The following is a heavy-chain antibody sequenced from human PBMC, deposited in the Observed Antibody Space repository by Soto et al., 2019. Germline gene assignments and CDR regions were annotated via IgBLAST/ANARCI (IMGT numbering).Heavy chain of an antibody. CDR3: ASVAI. CDR1: GFTFSNYW. Sequence: EVQLVESGGGLVQPGGSLRLSCAASGFTFSNYWMSWVRQAPGKGLEWVANIKQDGSEKNYVDSVKGRFTISRDNAKNSLDLQMNSLRAEGTAVYYCASVAIWGQGTPVTVSS. V-gene: IGHV3-7*01. D-gene: IGHD5-12*01. CDR2: IKQDGSEK. J-gene: IGHJ4*02.